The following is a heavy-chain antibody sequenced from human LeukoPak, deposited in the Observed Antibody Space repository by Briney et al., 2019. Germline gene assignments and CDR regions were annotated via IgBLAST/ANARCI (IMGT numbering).Heavy chain of an antibody. CDR2: ITSGENT. V-gene: IGHV3-23*01. D-gene: IGHD6-13*01. Sequence: PGGSLRLSCAASGFTFSNYAMNWVRQAPGKGLEWVSTITSGENTYYADSAKGRFTISRDNSKNTLYLQMNSLRAEDTAVYYCAKRLSSSSTWYYFDYWGQGTLVTVSS. CDR1: GFTFSNYA. CDR3: AKRLSSSSTWYYFDY. J-gene: IGHJ4*02.